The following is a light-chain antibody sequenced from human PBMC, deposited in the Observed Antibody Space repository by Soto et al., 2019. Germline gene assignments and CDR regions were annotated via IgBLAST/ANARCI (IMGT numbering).Light chain of an antibody. V-gene: IGKV1-5*01. Sequence: DIQMTPSPSTLSASVVDRVTITCRASQSITGKLAWYQRKPGKAPELLIYDDSTLESGVPSRFSGSGFGTQFTLTVSSLQPDDFGTYYCQQYYTYPWTFGQGTKVDIK. CDR3: QQYYTYPWT. J-gene: IGKJ1*01. CDR2: DDS. CDR1: QSITGK.